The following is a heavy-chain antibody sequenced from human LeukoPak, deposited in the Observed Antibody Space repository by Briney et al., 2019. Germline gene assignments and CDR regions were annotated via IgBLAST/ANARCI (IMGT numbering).Heavy chain of an antibody. Sequence: PGGSLRLSCAASGFTFSSYSMNWVRQAPGKGLEWVSSISSSSSYIYHADSVKGRFTISRDNAKNSLYLQMNSLRAEDTAVYYCAPTSGWLQPFDYWGQGTLVTVSS. D-gene: IGHD5-18*01. CDR3: APTSGWLQPFDY. J-gene: IGHJ4*02. CDR2: ISSSSSYI. V-gene: IGHV3-21*01. CDR1: GFTFSSYS.